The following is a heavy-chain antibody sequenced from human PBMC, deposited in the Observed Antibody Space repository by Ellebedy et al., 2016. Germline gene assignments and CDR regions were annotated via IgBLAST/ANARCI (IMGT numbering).Heavy chain of an antibody. V-gene: IGHV1-46*01. Sequence: GESLKISXKGSGYTFTSYYMHWVRQAPGQGLEWMGIINPSGGSTSYAQKFQGRVTMTRDTSTSTVYMELSSLRSEDTAVYYCAREYKGAAPFDPWGQGTLVTVSS. D-gene: IGHD1-14*01. CDR1: GYTFTSYY. J-gene: IGHJ5*02. CDR3: AREYKGAAPFDP. CDR2: INPSGGST.